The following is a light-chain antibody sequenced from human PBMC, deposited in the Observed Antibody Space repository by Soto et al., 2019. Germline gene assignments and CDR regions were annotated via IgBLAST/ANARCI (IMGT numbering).Light chain of an antibody. V-gene: IGLV2-8*01. CDR2: EVR. Sequence: QSALTQPPSASGSVGQSVTISCTGTSNDVGGYNYVSWYLQYPGTAPKVLIYEVRKRPSGVPERFSGSKSGNTASLTVSGLQAEDEADYYCSSYAGGNSYVFGSGTKVT. J-gene: IGLJ1*01. CDR3: SSYAGGNSYV. CDR1: SNDVGGYNY.